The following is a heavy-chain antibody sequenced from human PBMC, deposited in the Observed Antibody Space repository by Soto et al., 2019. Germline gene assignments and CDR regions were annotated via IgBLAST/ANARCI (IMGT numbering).Heavy chain of an antibody. CDR1: GYTFPSYD. CDR2: MNPNSGNT. V-gene: IGHV1-8*01. J-gene: IGHJ3*02. D-gene: IGHD5-12*01. CDR3: ARGRNSGYDRRAFDI. Sequence: PSVQVSCKASGYTFPSYDIHLMRQATVQGLEWTGWMNPNSGNTGYAQKFQGRVTMTRNTSISTAYMELSSLRSEDTAVHYCARGRNSGYDRRAFDIWGQGTMVTVS.